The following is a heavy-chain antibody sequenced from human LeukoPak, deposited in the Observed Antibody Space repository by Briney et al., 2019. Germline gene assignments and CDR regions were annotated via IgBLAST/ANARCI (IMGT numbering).Heavy chain of an antibody. V-gene: IGHV1-46*01. Sequence: ASMKVSCKASDYTFTTYGISWVRQAPGQGLEWMGIINPSGGSTSYAQKFQGRVTMTRDTSTSTVYMELSSLRSEDTAVYYCARDPSSSIGYYMDVWGKGTTVTVSS. CDR3: ARDPSSSIGYYMDV. J-gene: IGHJ6*03. D-gene: IGHD6-6*01. CDR1: DYTFTTYG. CDR2: INPSGGST.